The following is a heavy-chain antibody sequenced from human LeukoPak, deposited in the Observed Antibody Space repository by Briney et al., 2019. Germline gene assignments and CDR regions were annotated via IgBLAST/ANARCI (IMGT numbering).Heavy chain of an antibody. CDR3: AREKAACGGDCYDS. CDR1: GFTFSGYE. D-gene: IGHD2-21*01. J-gene: IGHJ4*02. CDR2: ISSSGTPI. V-gene: IGHV3-48*03. Sequence: GGSLRLSCEASGFTFSGYEMNWVRQAPGKGLEWVSYISSSGTPIHYADSVKGRFTISRDNAKNSLFLQMNSLRAEDTAVYYCAREKAACGGDCYDSWGQGTLVTVSS.